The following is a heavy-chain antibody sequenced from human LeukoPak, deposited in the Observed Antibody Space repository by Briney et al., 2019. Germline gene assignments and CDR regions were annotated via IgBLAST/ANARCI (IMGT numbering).Heavy chain of an antibody. D-gene: IGHD6-6*01. J-gene: IGHJ6*03. V-gene: IGHV4-34*01. Sequence: SETLSLTCAVYGGSFSGYYWSWIRQPPGKGLEWIGEINHSGSTNYNPSLKSRVTISVDTSKNQFSLKLSSVTAADTAVYYCARARGIAARQYYYYMDVWGKGTTVTVSS. CDR2: INHSGST. CDR1: GGSFSGYY. CDR3: ARARGIAARQYYYYMDV.